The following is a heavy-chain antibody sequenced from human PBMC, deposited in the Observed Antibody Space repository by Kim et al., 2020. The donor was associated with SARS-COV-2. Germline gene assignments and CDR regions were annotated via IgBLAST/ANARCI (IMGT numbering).Heavy chain of an antibody. CDR1: GFTFSSYW. V-gene: IGHV3-7*01. CDR2: IKQDGSEK. CDR3: ARETTHDYGDYDYYYYYGMDV. J-gene: IGHJ6*02. Sequence: GGSLRLSCAASGFTFSSYWMSWVRQAPGKGLEWVANIKQDGSEKYYVDSVKGRFTISRDNAKNSLYLQMNSLRAEDTAVYYCARETTHDYGDYDYYYYYGMDVWGQGTTVTVSS. D-gene: IGHD4-17*01.